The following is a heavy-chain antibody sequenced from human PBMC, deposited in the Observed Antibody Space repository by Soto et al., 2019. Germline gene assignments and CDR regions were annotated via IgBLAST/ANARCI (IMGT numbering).Heavy chain of an antibody. Sequence: PSETLSLTCTVSGGSISSYYWSWIRQPPGKGLEGIGYIYYSGGTNYNPSLQNRVTISVDTSKNQFSLKLSTVTAADTAQYYCAIESGYSYGRGGYFDYWGQGTLATVSS. V-gene: IGHV4-59*01. J-gene: IGHJ4*02. CDR1: GGSISSYY. D-gene: IGHD5-18*01. CDR2: IYYSGGT. CDR3: AIESGYSYGRGGYFDY.